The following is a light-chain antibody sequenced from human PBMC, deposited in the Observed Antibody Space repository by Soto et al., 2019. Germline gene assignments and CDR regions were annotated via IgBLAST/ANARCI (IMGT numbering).Light chain of an antibody. V-gene: IGLV2-14*01. Sequence: QPVLTQPASVSGSPGQSITVSCTGSSSDFGDDTYVSWYQQQPGKGPNLLIYGVNSRPSGISNRFYGSKSGNTASLTISGLQVEDEAEYFCGSFTTSRIWVFGGGTKLTVL. CDR3: GSFTTSRIWV. CDR2: GVN. J-gene: IGLJ3*02. CDR1: SSDFGDDTY.